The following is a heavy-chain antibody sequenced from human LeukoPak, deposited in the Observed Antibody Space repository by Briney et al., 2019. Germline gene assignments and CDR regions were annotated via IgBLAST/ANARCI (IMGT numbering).Heavy chain of an antibody. CDR3: AKVLRFGEAYYHYGMDV. V-gene: IGHV1-69*04. CDR1: GGSFSNYA. Sequence: ASVKVSCKASGGSFSNYAINWVRQPPGQGLEWMGRIIPSLEIVNYARKFQGRVTITADTSTNTAYMELGSLKADATAVFYCAKVLRFGEAYYHYGMDVWGQGTTVSV. J-gene: IGHJ6*02. D-gene: IGHD3-10*01. CDR2: IIPSLEIV.